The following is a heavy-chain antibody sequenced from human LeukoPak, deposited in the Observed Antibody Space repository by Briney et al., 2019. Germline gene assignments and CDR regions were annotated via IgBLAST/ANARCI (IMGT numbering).Heavy chain of an antibody. CDR3: AITTVPDVSGDSY. CDR1: GSACTITR. V-gene: IGHV1-18*01. D-gene: IGHD2-2*01. CDR2: ISAYSGDT. Sequence: ASVKVSFTASGSACTITRNSWVRHAPGQGLEWMGWISAYSGDTNYEQMLQDRVTVTMDTSTRTAYMELRTLISDDSAVYFCAITTVPDVSGDSYWGQGTLVTVSS. J-gene: IGHJ4*02.